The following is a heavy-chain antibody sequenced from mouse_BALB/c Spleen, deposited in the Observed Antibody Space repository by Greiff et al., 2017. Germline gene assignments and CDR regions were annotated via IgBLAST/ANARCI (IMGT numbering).Heavy chain of an antibody. Sequence: QVQLQQSGAELAKPGASVKMSCKASGYTFTSYWMHWVKQRPGQGLEWIGYINPSTGYTEYNQKFKDKATLTADKSSSTAYMQLSSLTSEDSAVYYCARTGVLPRHDYEGFAYWGQGTLVTVSA. D-gene: IGHD2-4*01. CDR2: INPSTGYT. CDR3: ARTGVLPRHDYEGFAY. V-gene: IGHV1-7*01. CDR1: GYTFTSYW. J-gene: IGHJ3*01.